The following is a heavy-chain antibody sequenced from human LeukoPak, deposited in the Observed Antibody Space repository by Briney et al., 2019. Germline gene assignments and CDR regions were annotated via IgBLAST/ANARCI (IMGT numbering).Heavy chain of an antibody. V-gene: IGHV3-7*04. CDR2: IKQDGSEK. D-gene: IGHD3-10*01. J-gene: IGHJ4*02. CDR1: GFTFSSYW. CDR3: VRESVYGSRSYYSY. Sequence: GGSLRLSCAASGFTFSSYWMTWVRQAPGKGLEWVANIKQDGSEKFYVDSVKGRFTISRDNAKSSLYQRMNSLRAEDTAVYFCVRESVYGSRSYYSYWGQGTLVTVSS.